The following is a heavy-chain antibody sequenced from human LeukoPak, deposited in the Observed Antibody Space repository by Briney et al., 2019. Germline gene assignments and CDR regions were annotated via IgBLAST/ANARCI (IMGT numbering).Heavy chain of an antibody. CDR1: GGSISSGSYY. J-gene: IGHJ6*03. CDR3: ARLGYYYYMDV. CDR2: IYYSGPT. V-gene: IGHV4-39*01. Sequence: PSETLSLTCTVSGGSISSGSYYWGWIRQPPGRGLEWIGSIYYSGPTYYNPSLKSRVTISVDTSKNQFSLNLSSVTAADTAIYYCARLGYYYYMDVWGKGTTVTVSS.